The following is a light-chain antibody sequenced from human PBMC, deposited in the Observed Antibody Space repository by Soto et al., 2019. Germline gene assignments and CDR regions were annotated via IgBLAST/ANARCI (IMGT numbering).Light chain of an antibody. V-gene: IGLV2-8*01. CDR1: SSDVGGYNY. CDR3: NLYAGSNNWV. Sequence: QSALTQPPSASGSPGQSVTISCTGTSSDVGGYNYVSWYQQHPGKAPKLMIYEVSKRPSGVPDRFSGSKSGNTASLTVSGLQAEDEADYYCNLYAGSNNWVFGGGTKVTVL. J-gene: IGLJ3*02. CDR2: EVS.